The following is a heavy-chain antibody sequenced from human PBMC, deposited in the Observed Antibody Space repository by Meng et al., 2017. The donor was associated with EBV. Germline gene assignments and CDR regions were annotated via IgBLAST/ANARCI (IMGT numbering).Heavy chain of an antibody. CDR3: ARHGDTAMVVGIDY. V-gene: IGHV4-4*07. J-gene: IGHJ4*02. CDR2: IYTSGST. CDR1: GGPLLSSF. D-gene: IGHD5-18*01. Sequence: GQVRDARHRRGRLSETFPLPRSVSGGPLLSSFGSWIRQPAGKGLEWIGRIYTSGSTHYNPSLKSRVTMSVDTSQNQFSLKLSSVTAADTAVYYCARHGDTAMVVGIDYWGQGTLVTVSS.